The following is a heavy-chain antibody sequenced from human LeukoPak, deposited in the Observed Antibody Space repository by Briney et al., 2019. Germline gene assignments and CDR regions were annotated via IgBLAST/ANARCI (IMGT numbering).Heavy chain of an antibody. CDR2: IIPISDTA. CDR3: ARGPLLRFLEWSQRYYYYMDV. V-gene: IGHV1-69*06. CDR1: GGTFSSYA. J-gene: IGHJ6*03. Sequence: GASVKVSCKASGGTFSSYAISWVRQAPGRGLEWMGGIIPISDTANYAQKFQGRVTITADKSTSTAYMELSSLRSEDTAVYYCARGPLLRFLEWSQRYYYYMDVWGKGTTVTVFS. D-gene: IGHD3-3*01.